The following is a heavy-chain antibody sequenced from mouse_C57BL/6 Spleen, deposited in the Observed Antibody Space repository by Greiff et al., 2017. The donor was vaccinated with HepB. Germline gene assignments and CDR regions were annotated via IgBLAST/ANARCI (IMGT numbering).Heavy chain of an antibody. CDR2: IDPSDSYT. V-gene: IGHV1-69*01. D-gene: IGHD1-1*01. CDR3: ARRNYGSEGYAMDY. J-gene: IGHJ4*01. Sequence: VKLQQPGAELVMPGASVKLSCKASGYTFTSYWMHWVKQRPGQGLEWIGEIDPSDSYTNYNQKFKGKSTMTVDKSSSTAYMQLSSLTSEDSAVYYCARRNYGSEGYAMDYWGQGTSVTVSS. CDR1: GYTFTSYW.